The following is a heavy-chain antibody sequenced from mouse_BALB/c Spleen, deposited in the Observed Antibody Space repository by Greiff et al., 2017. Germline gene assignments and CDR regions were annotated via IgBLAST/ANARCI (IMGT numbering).Heavy chain of an antibody. Sequence: DVMLVESGGGLVQPGGSMKLSCVASGFTFSNYWMNWVRQSPEKGLEWVAEIRLKSNNYATHYAESVKGRFTISRDDSKSSVYLQMNNLRAENTGMYYWTESPYFDNWGQGTTLTVSS. V-gene: IGHV6-6*02. CDR1: GFTFSNYW. J-gene: IGHJ2*01. CDR2: IRLKSNNYAT. CDR3: TESPYFDN.